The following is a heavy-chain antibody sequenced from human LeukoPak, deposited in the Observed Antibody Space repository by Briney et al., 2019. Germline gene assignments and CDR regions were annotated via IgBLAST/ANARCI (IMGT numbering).Heavy chain of an antibody. J-gene: IGHJ6*02. V-gene: IGHV1-69*13. CDR1: GGTFSSYA. Sequence: ASVKVSCKASGGTFSSYAISWVRQAPGQGLEWMGGIIPIFGTANYAQKFQGRVTITADESTSTAYMELSSLRSEDTAMYYCARDKEYDFWSGYYIRKDYYYGMDVWGQGTTVTVSS. D-gene: IGHD3-3*01. CDR3: ARDKEYDFWSGYYIRKDYYYGMDV. CDR2: IIPIFGTA.